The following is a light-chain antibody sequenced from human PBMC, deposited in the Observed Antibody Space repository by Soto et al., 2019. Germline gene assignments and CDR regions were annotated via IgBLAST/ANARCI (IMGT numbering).Light chain of an antibody. Sequence: QSALTQPPSASGSPGQSVTISCTGTSSDVGVYNYVSWYQQYPGKAPKLMIYEVTKRPSGVPDRFSGSKSGNTASLTVSGLQAEDEADYYCTSYVGNDIWVFGGGTKLTVL. CDR3: TSYVGNDIWV. CDR2: EVT. J-gene: IGLJ3*02. CDR1: SSDVGVYNY. V-gene: IGLV2-8*01.